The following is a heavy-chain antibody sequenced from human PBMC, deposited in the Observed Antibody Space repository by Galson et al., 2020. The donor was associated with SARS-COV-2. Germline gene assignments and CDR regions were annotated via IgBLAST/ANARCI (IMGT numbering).Heavy chain of an antibody. CDR2: MSNEGTNA. CDR1: GFPFSRYA. D-gene: IGHD1-26*01. CDR3: ARDLDEWELLFPFDY. J-gene: IGHJ4*02. V-gene: IGHV3-30*07. Sequence: GESLKISCAASGFPFSRYAMPWVRQAPGKGLEWVAVMSNEGTNAYYADSVKGRFTISRDNSKNTLHLQMSSLRAEDTAGYYCARDLDEWELLFPFDYWGQGTLLTVSS.